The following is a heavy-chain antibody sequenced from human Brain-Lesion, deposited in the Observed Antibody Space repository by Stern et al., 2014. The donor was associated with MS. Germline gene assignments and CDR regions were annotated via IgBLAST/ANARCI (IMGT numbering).Heavy chain of an antibody. CDR3: ARFPASRPHVFDS. D-gene: IGHD6-13*01. J-gene: IGHJ4*02. Sequence: QVQLVESGPGLVKPSGTLSLTCAVSGGSISSSNWWSWVRQSPGKGLEWIGESDHSGSTIYNPSLKRRFPVSVEKPKTRFPLTLRSVTAADTAVYFCARFPASRPHVFDSWGQGTLVTVSS. V-gene: IGHV4-4*02. CDR1: GGSISSSNW. CDR2: SDHSGST.